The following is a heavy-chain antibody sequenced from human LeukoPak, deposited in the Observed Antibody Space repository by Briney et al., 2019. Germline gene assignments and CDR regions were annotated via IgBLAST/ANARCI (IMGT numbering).Heavy chain of an antibody. V-gene: IGHV3-74*01. CDR2: INPAGSDT. D-gene: IGHD3-10*01. CDR1: GFTFSSHW. Sequence: GGSLRLSCAASGFTFSSHWMHWVRQAPGKGLEWVSRINPAGSDTRYADSVKGRFTISRDNAKNTLYLQMNNLRGEDTAVYYCARDRTDDSGVNYNPMFDLWGQGTMVTVSS. CDR3: ARDRTDDSGVNYNPMFDL. J-gene: IGHJ3*01.